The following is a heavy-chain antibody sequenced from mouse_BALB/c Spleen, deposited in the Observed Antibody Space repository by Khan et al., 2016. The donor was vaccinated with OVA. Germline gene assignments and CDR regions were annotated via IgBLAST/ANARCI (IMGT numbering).Heavy chain of an antibody. V-gene: IGHV1S41*01. J-gene: IGHJ4*01. Sequence: DLVKPGASVRLSCKACGYTFTSYWINWIKQRPGQGLEWIGRIAPGSGSDYYNDMFKGKATLTIDTSSSTAYIQVRSLSSEDSAVYFCARSNYYGSGLYAMDYWGQGTSVTVSS. CDR1: GYTFTSYW. CDR3: ARSNYYGSGLYAMDY. D-gene: IGHD1-1*01. CDR2: IAPGSGSD.